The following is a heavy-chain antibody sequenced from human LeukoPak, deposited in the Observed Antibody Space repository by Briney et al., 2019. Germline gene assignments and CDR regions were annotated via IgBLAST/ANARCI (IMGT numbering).Heavy chain of an antibody. J-gene: IGHJ4*02. Sequence: GASVKVSCKASGYTFTSYGISWVRQAPGQGLEWMGWISAYNGNTNYAQKLQGRVTMTTDTSTSTVYMELSSLRSEDTAVYYCARVDEGYGDYSPIWYWGQGTLVTVSS. CDR2: ISAYNGNT. CDR1: GYTFTSYG. V-gene: IGHV1-18*01. CDR3: ARVDEGYGDYSPIWY. D-gene: IGHD4-23*01.